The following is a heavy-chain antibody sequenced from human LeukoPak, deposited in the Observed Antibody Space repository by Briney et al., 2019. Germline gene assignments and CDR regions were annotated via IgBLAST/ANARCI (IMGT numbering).Heavy chain of an antibody. CDR2: INSDGSTP. J-gene: IGHJ4*02. CDR1: GFTFSSYS. Sequence: GGSLRLSCAASGFTFSSYSMNWVRQAPGKGLVWVSRINSDGSTPTYADSVRGRFTISRDNARNTLYLQMNSLRAEDTAVYFCVRLSYYYDSSGYSSGPDYWGQGTLVTVSS. D-gene: IGHD3-22*01. V-gene: IGHV3-74*01. CDR3: VRLSYYYDSSGYSSGPDY.